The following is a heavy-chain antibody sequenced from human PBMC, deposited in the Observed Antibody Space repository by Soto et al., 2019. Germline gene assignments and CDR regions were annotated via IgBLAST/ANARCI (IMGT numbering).Heavy chain of an antibody. J-gene: IGHJ5*02. D-gene: IGHD6-19*01. CDR3: ARGAEPGWGWFDP. V-gene: IGHV3-11*01. CDR2: ISGRGHAI. Sequence: QVQVVDSGGGLVKPGGSLRLSCVGSGFTFIDYHMSWIRQAPGKELEWVSYISGRGHAIHYADSVKGRFTISRDNARKSVFLQMNSLRADDTAVYYCARGAEPGWGWFDPWGQGTLVTVSS. CDR1: GFTFIDYH.